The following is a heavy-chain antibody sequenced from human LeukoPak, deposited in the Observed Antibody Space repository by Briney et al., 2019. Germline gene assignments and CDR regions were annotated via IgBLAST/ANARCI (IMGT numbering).Heavy chain of an antibody. J-gene: IGHJ4*02. CDR1: GFTFSSYA. CDR3: ARDLTPSYYYGDYGNFDY. D-gene: IGHD4-17*01. CDR2: ISYDGSNK. V-gene: IGHV3-30*04. Sequence: GGSLRLSCAASGFTFSSYAMHWVRQAPGTGLEWVAVISYDGSNKYYADSVKGRFTISRDNSKNTLYLQMNSLRAEDTAVYYCARDLTPSYYYGDYGNFDYWGQGTLVTVSS.